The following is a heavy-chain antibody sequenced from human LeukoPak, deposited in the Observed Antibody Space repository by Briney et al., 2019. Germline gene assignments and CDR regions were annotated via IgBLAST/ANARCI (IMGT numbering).Heavy chain of an antibody. Sequence: SETLSLTCTVSGGSISSYYWSWIRQPPGKGLEWIGYIYYTGSTNYNPSLESLVTISVDRSKNQFSLKLSSVTAADTAVYYCARDRRTSSTPYDAFDIWGQGTLVTVSS. D-gene: IGHD6-13*01. CDR1: GGSISSYY. CDR2: IYYTGST. J-gene: IGHJ3*02. V-gene: IGHV4-59*01. CDR3: ARDRRTSSTPYDAFDI.